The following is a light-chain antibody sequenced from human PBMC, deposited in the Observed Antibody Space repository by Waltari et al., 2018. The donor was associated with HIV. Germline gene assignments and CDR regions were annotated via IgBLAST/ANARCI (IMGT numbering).Light chain of an antibody. CDR1: QSISSY. J-gene: IGKJ1*01. V-gene: IGKV1-8*01. Sequence: AIRMTQSPSSSSAHTGDRVIITCRANQSISSYLAWYQERPGKAPKLLMYNTSTLQGGVPSRFSGSGSETDFNLTISCLQSEDFATYYCQQYYNYPPTFGQGTKVEI. CDR3: QQYYNYPPT. CDR2: NTS.